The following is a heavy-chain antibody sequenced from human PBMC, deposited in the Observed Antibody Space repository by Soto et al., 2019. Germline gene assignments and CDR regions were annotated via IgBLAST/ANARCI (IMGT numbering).Heavy chain of an antibody. V-gene: IGHV1-69*01. Sequence: QVQLVQSGAEMKKPGSSVKVSCKASGGTFSSYAISWVRQAPGQGLEWMGGIIPIFGTANYAQKFQGRVTITADESTSTAYMELSSLRSEDTAVYYCARSDIVVVPAASGLYYYYYGMDVWGQGTTVTVSS. CDR2: IIPIFGTA. CDR1: GGTFSSYA. CDR3: ARSDIVVVPAASGLYYYYYGMDV. J-gene: IGHJ6*02. D-gene: IGHD2-2*01.